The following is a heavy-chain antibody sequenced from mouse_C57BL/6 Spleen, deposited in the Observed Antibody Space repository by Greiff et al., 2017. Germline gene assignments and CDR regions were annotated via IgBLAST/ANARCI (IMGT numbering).Heavy chain of an antibody. CDR1: GYSITSGYY. V-gene: IGHV3-6*01. CDR3: AGYYVAYAMDY. Sequence: EVQVVESGPGLVKPSQSLSLTCSVTGYSITSGYYWNWIRQFPGNKLEWMGYISYDGSNNYNPSLKNRISITRDTSKNQFFLKLNSVTTEDTATYYCAGYYVAYAMDYWGQGTSVTVSS. CDR2: ISYDGSN. D-gene: IGHD2-3*01. J-gene: IGHJ4*01.